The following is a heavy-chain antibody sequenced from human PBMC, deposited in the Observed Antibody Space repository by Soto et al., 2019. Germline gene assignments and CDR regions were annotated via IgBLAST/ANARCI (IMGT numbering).Heavy chain of an antibody. Sequence: SVKVSCKASGGTFSSYAISWVRQAPGQGLEWMGGIIPIFGTANYAQKFQGRVTITADESTSTAYMELSSLRSEDTAVYYCARDQGGSSYGPFDYWGQGTTVTVSS. V-gene: IGHV1-69*13. D-gene: IGHD5-18*01. CDR1: GGTFSSYA. CDR2: IIPIFGTA. J-gene: IGHJ4*03. CDR3: ARDQGGSSYGPFDY.